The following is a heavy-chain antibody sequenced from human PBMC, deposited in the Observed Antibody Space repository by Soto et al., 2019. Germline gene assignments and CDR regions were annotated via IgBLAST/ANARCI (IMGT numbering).Heavy chain of an antibody. CDR2: ISGSSGST. D-gene: IGHD4-17*01. CDR1: GFTFSSYA. Sequence: GGSLRLSCAASGFTFSSYAMSWVRQAPGKGLEWVSTISGSSGSTYYADSVKGRFTISRDNSKNTLHLQMSSLRAEDTAIYYCAKDATSVTSSFADFWGQGTLVTVSS. V-gene: IGHV3-23*01. J-gene: IGHJ4*02. CDR3: AKDATSVTSSFADF.